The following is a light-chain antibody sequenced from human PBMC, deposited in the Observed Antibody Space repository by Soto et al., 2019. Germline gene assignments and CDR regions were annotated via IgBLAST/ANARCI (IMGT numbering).Light chain of an antibody. J-gene: IGLJ1*01. V-gene: IGLV1-51*01. CDR2: DND. CDR3: GAWDNRLDGYG. CDR1: RSNIGNNY. Sequence: VLTQPPSVSAAPGQRVSISCSGSRSNIGNNYVSWYQQVPGTAPKLLIYDNDRRPSGIPHRFSGSKSGTSATLGITGLQNGDEADYCRGAWDNRLDGYGFGGGTKVTVL.